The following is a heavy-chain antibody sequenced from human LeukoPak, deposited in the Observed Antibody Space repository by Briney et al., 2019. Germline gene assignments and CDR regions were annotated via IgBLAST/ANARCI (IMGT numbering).Heavy chain of an antibody. V-gene: IGHV3-23*01. CDR1: GFTFSSYA. Sequence: PGGSLRLSCAASGFTFSSYAMSWVRQAPGKGLEWVSATSGSGGSTYYADSVKGRFTISRDNSKNTLYLQMNSLRAEDTAVYYCANVAVAGTLREFDYWGQGTLVTVSS. CDR2: TSGSGGST. CDR3: ANVAVAGTLREFDY. J-gene: IGHJ4*02. D-gene: IGHD6-19*01.